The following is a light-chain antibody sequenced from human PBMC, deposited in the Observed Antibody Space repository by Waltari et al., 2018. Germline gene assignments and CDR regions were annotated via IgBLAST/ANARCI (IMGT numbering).Light chain of an antibody. CDR3: QQYHDLPP. V-gene: IGKV1-33*01. J-gene: IGKJ5*01. Sequence: IQMTQSPSSLSASVGDRVTITCQATEDITNYLNWYQQKPGKDPKLLINEASNLETGVPARFRGSGSGTDFIFAISSLQPEDDATYYCQQYHDLPPLGQGTRREI. CDR1: EDITNY. CDR2: EAS.